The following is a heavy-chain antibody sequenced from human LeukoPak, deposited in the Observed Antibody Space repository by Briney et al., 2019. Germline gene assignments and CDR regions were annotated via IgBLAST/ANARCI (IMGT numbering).Heavy chain of an antibody. CDR2: ISRSGSTK. J-gene: IGHJ6*03. V-gene: IGHV3-11*04. CDR3: ARVRREMKRSLGRTTEYSYYYYMDV. D-gene: IGHD1/OR15-1a*01. Sequence: PGGSLRLSCAASGFTFSDYNMRWIRQAPGKGLEWVSSISRSGSTKYYADSVKGRFTISRDNAKNSLYLQMNSLRAEDTAVYYCARVRREMKRSLGRTTEYSYYYYMDVWGKGTTVTVSS. CDR1: GFTFSDYN.